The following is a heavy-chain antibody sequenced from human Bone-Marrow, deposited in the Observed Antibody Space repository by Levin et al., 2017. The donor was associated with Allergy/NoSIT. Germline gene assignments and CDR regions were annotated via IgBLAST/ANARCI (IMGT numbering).Heavy chain of an antibody. V-gene: IGHV6-1*01. J-gene: IGHJ6*02. CDR3: AREQMVRGVMGYYYYGMDV. Sequence: SQTLSLTCAISGDSVSSNSAAWNWIRQSPSRGLEWLGRTYYRSKWYNDYAVSVKSRITINPDTSKNQFSLQLNSVTPEDTAVYYCAREQMVRGVMGYYYYGMDVWGQGTTVTVSS. CDR2: TYYRSKWYN. CDR1: GDSVSSNSAA. D-gene: IGHD3-10*01.